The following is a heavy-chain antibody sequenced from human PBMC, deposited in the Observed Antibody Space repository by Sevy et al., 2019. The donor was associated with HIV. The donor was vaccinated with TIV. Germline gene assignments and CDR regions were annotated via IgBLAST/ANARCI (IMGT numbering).Heavy chain of an antibody. CDR3: ATEKSGYTNDAFDI. Sequence: SETLSLTCTVSGGSISSYYWSWIRQPAGKGLEWIGRIYTSGSTNYNPSLKSQVTMSVDTSKNQFSLKLSSVTAADTAVYYCATEKSGYTNDAFDIWGQGTMVTVSS. CDR1: GGSISSYY. D-gene: IGHD3-3*01. J-gene: IGHJ3*02. CDR2: IYTSGST. V-gene: IGHV4-4*07.